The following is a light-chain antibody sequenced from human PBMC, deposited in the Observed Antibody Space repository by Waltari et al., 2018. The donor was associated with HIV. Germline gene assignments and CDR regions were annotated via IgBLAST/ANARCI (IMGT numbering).Light chain of an antibody. CDR3: SSYTPTSTVV. CDR1: NSDVGGYNY. J-gene: IGLJ2*01. V-gene: IGLV2-14*01. CDR2: EVT. Sequence: QSALPQPASVSGSPGHPITIPCIGTNSDVGGYNYVSWYQQHPGKAPKLLIYEVTNRPSGISNRFSGSKSGNTASLTISGLQAEDEADYYCSSYTPTSTVVFGGGTKLTVL.